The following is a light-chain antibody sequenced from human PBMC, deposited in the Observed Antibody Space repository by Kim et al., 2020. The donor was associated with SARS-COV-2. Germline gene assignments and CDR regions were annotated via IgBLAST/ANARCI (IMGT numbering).Light chain of an antibody. CDR1: SRGIGGYDQ. Sequence: GQTITISCTGTSRGIGGYDQVCWHQQPPGKPPKVMFYDISNRPSGISKRLAGSRSGNTASLTISGLQNEEEADYYCSSYTSSSTLVFGGGTQLTVL. J-gene: IGLJ2*01. CDR3: SSYTSSSTLV. V-gene: IGLV2-14*03. CDR2: DIS.